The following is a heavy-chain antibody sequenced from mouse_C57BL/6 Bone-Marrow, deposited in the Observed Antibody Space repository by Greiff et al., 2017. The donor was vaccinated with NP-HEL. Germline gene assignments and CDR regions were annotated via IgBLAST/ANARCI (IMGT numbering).Heavy chain of an antibody. Sequence: VKLQQPGAELVKPGASVKLSCKASGYTFTSYWMHWVKQRPGQGLEWIGMIHPNSGSTNYNEKFKSKATLTVDKSSSTAYMQLSSLTSEDSAVYYGARGGSSYGYFDVWGTGTTVTVSS. J-gene: IGHJ1*03. D-gene: IGHD1-1*01. CDR2: IHPNSGST. CDR1: GYTFTSYW. V-gene: IGHV1-64*01. CDR3: ARGGSSYGYFDV.